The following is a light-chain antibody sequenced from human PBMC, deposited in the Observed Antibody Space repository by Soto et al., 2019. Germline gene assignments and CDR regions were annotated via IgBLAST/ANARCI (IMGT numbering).Light chain of an antibody. J-gene: IGKJ1*01. Sequence: DIQMTQSPSTLSASVGDRVTITCRASQNIRSRLAWFQQKPGKAPKLLIYDASSLESGVPSRFSGSGSGTKFTLTIASLQPDDFATYYCQQYETFSGTFGPGTKVDIK. CDR3: QQYETFSGT. V-gene: IGKV1-5*01. CDR2: DAS. CDR1: QNIRSR.